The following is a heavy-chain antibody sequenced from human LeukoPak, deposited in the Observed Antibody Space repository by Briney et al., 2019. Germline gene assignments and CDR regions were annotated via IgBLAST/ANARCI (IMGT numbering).Heavy chain of an antibody. CDR2: INPNSGGT. Sequence: ASVRVSCKASGYTFTGYYMHWVRQAPGQGLEWMGWINPNSGGTNYAQKFQGRVTMTRDTSISTAYMELSRLRSDDTAVYYCARDITMVRGVIGNWFDPWGQGTLVTVSS. J-gene: IGHJ5*02. V-gene: IGHV1-2*02. CDR3: ARDITMVRGVIGNWFDP. D-gene: IGHD3-10*01. CDR1: GYTFTGYY.